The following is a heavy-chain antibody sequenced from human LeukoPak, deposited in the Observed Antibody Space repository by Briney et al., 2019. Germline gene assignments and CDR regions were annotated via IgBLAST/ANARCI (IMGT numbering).Heavy chain of an antibody. D-gene: IGHD3-3*01. V-gene: IGHV3-7*01. CDR2: IKQDGSEK. Sequence: GGSLRLSCAASGCTLGTYWMTWVRQAPGKGLEWVANIKQDGSEKYYVDSVKGRFTISRDNAKNSLYLQMNSLRAEDTAVYYCARADYDFWSGYSDYWGQGTQVTVSS. CDR1: GCTLGTYW. CDR3: ARADYDFWSGYSDY. J-gene: IGHJ4*02.